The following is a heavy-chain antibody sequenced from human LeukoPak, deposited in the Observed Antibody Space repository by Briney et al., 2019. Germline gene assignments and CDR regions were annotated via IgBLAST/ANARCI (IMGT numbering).Heavy chain of an antibody. J-gene: IGHJ3*02. CDR3: ARPRRVYSYGHDAFDI. D-gene: IGHD5-18*01. Sequence: GESLKISCQGSGFRFTNYWIGWVRQMPGKGLEWMGIIYPGDFDTRYSPSFQGQVTISADKSIGTAYLQWSSLKASDTAMYYCARPRRVYSYGHDAFDIWGQGTMVTVSS. CDR2: IYPGDFDT. CDR1: GFRFTNYW. V-gene: IGHV5-51*01.